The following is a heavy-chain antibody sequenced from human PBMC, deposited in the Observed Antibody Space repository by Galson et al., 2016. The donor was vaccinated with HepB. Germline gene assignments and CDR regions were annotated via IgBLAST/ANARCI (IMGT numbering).Heavy chain of an antibody. D-gene: IGHD2-2*01. J-gene: IGHJ6*02. V-gene: IGHV4-30-2*01. Sequence: TLSLTCIVSGGSISSDDYSWSWIRQPPGKGLEWIGYIYHSGSTYYNPSLKSRVTISVDRSKNQFSLKLSSVTAADTAVYHCARLYCSSTSCCGYCGMDVWGQGTTVTVSS. CDR1: GGSISSDDYS. CDR3: ARLYCSSTSCCGYCGMDV. CDR2: IYHSGST.